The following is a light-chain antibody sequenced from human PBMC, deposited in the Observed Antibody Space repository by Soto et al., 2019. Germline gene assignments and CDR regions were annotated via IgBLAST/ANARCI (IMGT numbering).Light chain of an antibody. V-gene: IGKV3-15*01. Sequence: EIVMTQSPATLSVSPGERATLSCRASQSVTSKLAWYQQKPGQAPRLLIYGASTRATGIPARFSGSGSGTDFILTISRLEPEDFAVYYCQHYDNSPPSVTFGPGTKVDIK. CDR1: QSVTSK. J-gene: IGKJ3*01. CDR2: GAS. CDR3: QHYDNSPPSVT.